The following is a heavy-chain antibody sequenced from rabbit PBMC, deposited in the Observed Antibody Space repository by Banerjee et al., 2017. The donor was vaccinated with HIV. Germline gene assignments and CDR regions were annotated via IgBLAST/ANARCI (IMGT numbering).Heavy chain of an antibody. Sequence: QEQLKETGGGLVQPGGSLTLTCTASGFSLSSYAMGWVRQAPGKGLEYIGAISTGGSAYYASWVNGRFTISSDNAQNTVDLQMNSLTAADTATYFCARAYNSAFNLWGPGTLVTVS. CDR3: ARAYNSAFNL. J-gene: IGHJ4*01. CDR1: GFSLSSYA. V-gene: IGHV1S29*01. D-gene: IGHD4-1*01. CDR2: ISTGGSA.